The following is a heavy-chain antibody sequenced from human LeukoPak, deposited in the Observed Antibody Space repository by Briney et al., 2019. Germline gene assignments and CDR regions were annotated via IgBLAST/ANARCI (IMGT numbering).Heavy chain of an antibody. CDR2: ISSSSSYI. Sequence: GGSLRLSCAASGFTFSSYSMNWVRQAPGKGLEWVSSISSSSSYIYYADSVKGRFTISRDNAKNSLYLQMNSLRAEDTAVYYCARGYCSSTSCYWSRKDAFDIWGQGTMVTVSS. CDR3: ARGYCSSTSCYWSRKDAFDI. J-gene: IGHJ3*02. D-gene: IGHD2-2*01. CDR1: GFTFSSYS. V-gene: IGHV3-21*01.